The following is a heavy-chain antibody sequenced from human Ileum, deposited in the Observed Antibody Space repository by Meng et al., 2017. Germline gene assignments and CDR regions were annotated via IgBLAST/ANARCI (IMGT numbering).Heavy chain of an antibody. V-gene: IGHV3-74*01. CDR1: GFTFSSYW. CDR3: AELSSSTFDM. CDR2: INTDGRST. Sequence: GESLKISCEASGFTFSSYWMHWVRQSPGKGLVWVSRINTDGRSTSYADSVQGRFIISRDNAKNTLYLQMNSLRAEDTAVYYCAELSSSTFDMWGKGTMVTVSS. J-gene: IGHJ3*02. D-gene: IGHD2-2*01.